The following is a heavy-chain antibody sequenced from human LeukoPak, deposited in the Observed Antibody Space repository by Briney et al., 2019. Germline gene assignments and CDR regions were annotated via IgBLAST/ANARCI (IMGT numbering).Heavy chain of an antibody. CDR2: ISGSGGST. J-gene: IGHJ4*02. CDR1: GFTFSSYA. V-gene: IGHV3-23*01. CDR3: AKDSRAALYYYDSSGYYSR. D-gene: IGHD3-22*01. Sequence: GGSLRLSCAASGFTFSSYAMSWVRQAPGKGLEWVSAISGSGGSTYYADSAKGRFTISRDNSKNTLYLQMNSLRAEDTAVYYCAKDSRAALYYYDSSGYYSRWVQGTLVTVSS.